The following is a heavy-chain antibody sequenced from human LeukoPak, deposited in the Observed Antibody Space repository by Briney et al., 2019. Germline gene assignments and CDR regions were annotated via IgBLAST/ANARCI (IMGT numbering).Heavy chain of an antibody. D-gene: IGHD3-22*01. CDR3: ARDLRLSSGYLLYYFDY. CDR1: GFTFSTYA. V-gene: IGHV3-33*01. Sequence: PGGSLRLSCAASGFTFSTYAMHWVRQAPGKGLEWVAVIWYDGSNQYYADSVKGRFTISRDNSKNTLSLRMDGLRAEDTAVYYCARDLRLSSGYLLYYFDYWGQGTLVTVSS. J-gene: IGHJ4*02. CDR2: IWYDGSNQ.